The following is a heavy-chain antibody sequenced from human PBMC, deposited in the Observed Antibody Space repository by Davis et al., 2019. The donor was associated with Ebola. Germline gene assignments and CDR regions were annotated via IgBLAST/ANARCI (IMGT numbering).Heavy chain of an antibody. Sequence: FTFSRDNAKNSLYLQMNSLRAEDTAVYYCAKDKHSSGWPSPFDYWGQGTLVTVSS. CDR3: AKDKHSSGWPSPFDY. J-gene: IGHJ4*02. V-gene: IGHV3-11*06. D-gene: IGHD6-19*01.